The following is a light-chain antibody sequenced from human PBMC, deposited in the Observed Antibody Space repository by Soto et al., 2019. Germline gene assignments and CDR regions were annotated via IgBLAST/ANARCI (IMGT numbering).Light chain of an antibody. CDR2: DAS. CDR1: QSVSSY. Sequence: VLSHSPVALSLSQGERATLSCRASQSVSSYLAWYQQKPGQAPRLLIYDASNRATGIPARFSGSGSGTDFTLTIISLEPEDFVLYYCAEPACFPRTFAAVTKVDI. V-gene: IGKV3-11*01. J-gene: IGKJ4*02. CDR3: AEPACFPRT.